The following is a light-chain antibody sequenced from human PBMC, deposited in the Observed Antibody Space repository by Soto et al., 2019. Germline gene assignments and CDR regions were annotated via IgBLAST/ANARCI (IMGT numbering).Light chain of an antibody. V-gene: IGKV3-11*01. J-gene: IGKJ2*01. Sequence: EIVLTQSPATLSLSPGERATLSCRASQSVSSYLAWYQQTPGQAPRLLIYDASNVATGIPARFSGSGSGTDFTLTISSLEPEDFAVYYCQQRSSWPFTFGQGTKLEIK. CDR2: DAS. CDR1: QSVSSY. CDR3: QQRSSWPFT.